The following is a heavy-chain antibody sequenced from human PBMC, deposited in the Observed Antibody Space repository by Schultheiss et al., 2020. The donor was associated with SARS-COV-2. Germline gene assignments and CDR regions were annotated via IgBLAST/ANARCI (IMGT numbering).Heavy chain of an antibody. V-gene: IGHV3-30*04. CDR2: ISNGRSKK. CDR1: GFTFGGSG. CDR3: ARDDYDSSGYYNY. D-gene: IGHD3-22*01. Sequence: GGSLRLSCTAAGFTFGGSGMHWVRQAPGKGLEWVAVISNGRSKKYYADSVKGRFTISRDNAKNSLYLQMNSLRAEDTAVYYCARDDYDSSGYYNYWGQGTLVTVSS. J-gene: IGHJ4*02.